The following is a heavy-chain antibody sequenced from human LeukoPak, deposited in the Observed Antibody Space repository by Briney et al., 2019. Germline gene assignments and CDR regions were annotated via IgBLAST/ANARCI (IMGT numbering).Heavy chain of an antibody. Sequence: ASVKVSCKASGYTFTGYYMHWVRQAPGQGLEWMGWINPNSGGTNYAQKFQGRVTMTRDTSISTAYMELSRLRSDDTAVYYCARTTVVTVGIDYWGQGTLVTVSS. CDR2: INPNSGGT. CDR1: GYTFTGYY. J-gene: IGHJ4*02. D-gene: IGHD4-23*01. CDR3: ARTTVVTVGIDY. V-gene: IGHV1-2*02.